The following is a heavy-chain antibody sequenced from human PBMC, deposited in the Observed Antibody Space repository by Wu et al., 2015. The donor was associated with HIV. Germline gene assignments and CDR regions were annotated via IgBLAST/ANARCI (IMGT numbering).Heavy chain of an antibody. D-gene: IGHD3-22*01. CDR2: IYYSGST. J-gene: IGHJ5*02. V-gene: IGHV4-59*02. CDR3: ASSPDGYSYWFDP. Sequence: QVQLQESGPGRVKPSETLSLTCTVSGASVNPYYWSWIRQPPGKGLEWIGYIYYSGSTNYNPSLKSRVTISVDTSKNQFSLKLSSVTAADTAVYYCASSPDGYSYWFDPWGQGTLVTVSS. CDR1: GASVNPYY.